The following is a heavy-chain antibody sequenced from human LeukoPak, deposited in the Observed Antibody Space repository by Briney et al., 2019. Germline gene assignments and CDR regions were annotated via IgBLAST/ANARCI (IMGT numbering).Heavy chain of an antibody. CDR1: GGSFSGYY. Sequence: SETLSLTCAVYGGSFSGYYWSWIRQPPGKGLEWIGEINHSGSTNYNPSLKSRVTISVDTSKNQFSLKLSSVTAAGTAVYYCARGIGFVTMVRGALNWFDPWGQGTLVTVSS. J-gene: IGHJ5*02. D-gene: IGHD3-10*01. V-gene: IGHV4-34*01. CDR3: ARGIGFVTMVRGALNWFDP. CDR2: INHSGST.